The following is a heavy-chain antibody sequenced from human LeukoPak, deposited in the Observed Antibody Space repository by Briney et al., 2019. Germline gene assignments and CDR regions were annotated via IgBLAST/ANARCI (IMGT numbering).Heavy chain of an antibody. Sequence: GGSLRLSCAASGFTFSSYAMSWVRQAPGKGLEWVSAISGSGGNTYYADSVKGQFTISKDNSKNTLYLQMNSLRAEDTAVYYCAKDYIVAAPTGFDYWGQGTLVTVS. CDR2: ISGSGGNT. J-gene: IGHJ4*02. D-gene: IGHD6-13*01. CDR3: AKDYIVAAPTGFDY. V-gene: IGHV3-23*01. CDR1: GFTFSSYA.